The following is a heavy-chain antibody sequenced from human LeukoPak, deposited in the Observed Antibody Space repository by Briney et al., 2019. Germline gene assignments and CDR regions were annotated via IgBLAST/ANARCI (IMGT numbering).Heavy chain of an antibody. V-gene: IGHV4-30-2*01. D-gene: IGHD1-26*01. J-gene: IGHJ5*02. CDR3: ARAPWKILAAGDWFDP. CDR1: GDSISSGGYS. CDR2: IYHSGST. Sequence: PSETLSLTCSVSGDSISSGGYSWRWIRQPPGKGLEWIGYIYHSGSTYYTQSLKRRVTISVDRSKSQFSLKLSSVSAADTAVYYCARAPWKILAAGDWFDPWGQGTLVTVSS.